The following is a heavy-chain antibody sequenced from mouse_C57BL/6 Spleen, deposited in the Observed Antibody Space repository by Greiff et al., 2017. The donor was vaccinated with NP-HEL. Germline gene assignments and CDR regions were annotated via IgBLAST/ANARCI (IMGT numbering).Heavy chain of an antibody. J-gene: IGHJ2*01. Sequence: QSCKASGYTFTSYWMQWVKQRPGQGLEWIGEIDPSDSYTNYNQKFKGKATFTVDTSSSTAYMQLSSLTSEDSAVYYCARSGGDYGSSYYFDYWGQGTTLTVSS. CDR2: IDPSDSYT. CDR1: GYTFTSYW. CDR3: ARSGGDYGSSYYFDY. V-gene: IGHV1-50*01. D-gene: IGHD1-1*01.